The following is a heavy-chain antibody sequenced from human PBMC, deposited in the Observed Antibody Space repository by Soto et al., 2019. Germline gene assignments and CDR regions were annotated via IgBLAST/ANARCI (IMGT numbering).Heavy chain of an antibody. J-gene: IGHJ5*02. D-gene: IGHD6-19*01. CDR3: ARVVAGRSWFDP. CDR1: GGSISSGGYY. V-gene: IGHV4-31*03. CDR2: IYYSGST. Sequence: SETLSLTCTVSGGSISSGGYYWSWIRQHPGKGLEWIGYIYYSGSTYYNPSLKSRVTISVDTSKNQFSLKLSSVTAADTAVYYCARVVAGRSWFDPWGQGTLVTVSS.